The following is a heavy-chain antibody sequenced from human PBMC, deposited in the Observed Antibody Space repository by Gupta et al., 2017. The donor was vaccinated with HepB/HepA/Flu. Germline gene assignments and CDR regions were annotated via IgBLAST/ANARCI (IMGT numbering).Heavy chain of an antibody. J-gene: IGHJ4*02. CDR3: TRGGIVGAN. Sequence: EVQLVESGGGFVQSGGPLRLSLAASGFTVSSTYMSWVRQAPGKGLEWVSVIYNFNTTYYADSVKGRFNISRDSSKNMVYLQMNNSTVEDTAVYYCTRGGIVGANWGQGTLVIVSS. V-gene: IGHV3-66*01. CDR1: GFTVSSTY. CDR2: IYNFNTT. D-gene: IGHD1-26*01.